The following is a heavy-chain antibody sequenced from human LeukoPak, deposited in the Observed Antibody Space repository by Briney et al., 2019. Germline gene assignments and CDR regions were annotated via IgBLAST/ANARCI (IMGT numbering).Heavy chain of an antibody. CDR3: AKDLGLIAVAGADAFDI. J-gene: IGHJ3*02. V-gene: IGHV3-23*01. CDR1: GFTFSSYA. Sequence: GESLRLSCAASGFTFSSYAMSWVRQAPGKGLEWVSAISGSGGSTYYADSVKGRFTISRDNSKNTLYLQMNSLRAEDTAVYYCAKDLGLIAVAGADAFDIWGQGTMVTVSS. CDR2: ISGSGGST. D-gene: IGHD6-19*01.